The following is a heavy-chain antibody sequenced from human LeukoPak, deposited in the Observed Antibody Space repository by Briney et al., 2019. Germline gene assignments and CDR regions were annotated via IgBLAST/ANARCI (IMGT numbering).Heavy chain of an antibody. Sequence: SETLSLTCAVYGGSFSGYYWSWIRQPPGKGLEWIGEINHSGSTNYNPSLKSRVTISVDTSKNQFSLKLSSVTAADTAVYYCARINKLERPKSYYYGMDVWGQGTTVTVSS. CDR1: GGSFSGYY. CDR3: ARINKLERPKSYYYGMDV. V-gene: IGHV4-34*01. J-gene: IGHJ6*02. D-gene: IGHD1-1*01. CDR2: INHSGST.